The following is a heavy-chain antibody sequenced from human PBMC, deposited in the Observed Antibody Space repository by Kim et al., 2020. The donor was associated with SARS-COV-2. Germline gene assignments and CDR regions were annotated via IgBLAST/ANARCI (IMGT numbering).Heavy chain of an antibody. D-gene: IGHD1-26*01. Sequence: GGSLRLSCAASGFTFSDHYMDWVRQTPGKGLEWVARIRNRANSYTTEYAASVTGRFTISRDDLKNSVFLQMNSLKTEDTAVYFCSTFNSGSVFDYWGQGNPVTVSS. CDR1: GFTFSDHY. V-gene: IGHV3-72*01. CDR3: STFNSGSVFDY. CDR2: IRNRANSYTT. J-gene: IGHJ4*02.